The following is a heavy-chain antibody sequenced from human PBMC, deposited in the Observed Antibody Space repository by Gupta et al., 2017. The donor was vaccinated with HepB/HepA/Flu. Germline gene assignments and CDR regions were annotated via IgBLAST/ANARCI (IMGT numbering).Heavy chain of an antibody. V-gene: IGHV4-59*01. D-gene: IGHD1-26*01. CDR3: ARVGANRSGFGYYLDR. CDR1: GGSMNSYY. CDR2: IFYSGGA. Sequence: QVQLQESGPGLVKPSETLSLTCTVSGGSMNSYYWSWIRQPPGKGLEWIGYIFYSGGARYNPSLKSRVTILVDTSKNQFSLRLTSVTAADTAVYYCARVGANRSGFGYYLDRWGQGTLVTVSS. J-gene: IGHJ4*02.